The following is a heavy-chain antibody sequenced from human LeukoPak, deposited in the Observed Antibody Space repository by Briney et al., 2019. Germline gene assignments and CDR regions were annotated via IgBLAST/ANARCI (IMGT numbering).Heavy chain of an antibody. CDR3: AREGGCSDSICLVDY. V-gene: IGHV3-21*01. CDR2: ISGGSGYI. D-gene: IGHD3-22*01. Sequence: GGSLRLSCAASGFTFSTSSMSWVRQAPGKGLEWVSSISGGSGYIYYADSVKGRFTISRDNAKNSLYLQMNSLRAEATAEYYGAREGGCSDSICLVDYGGQGAWSPSPQ. J-gene: IGHJ4*02. CDR1: GFTFSTSS.